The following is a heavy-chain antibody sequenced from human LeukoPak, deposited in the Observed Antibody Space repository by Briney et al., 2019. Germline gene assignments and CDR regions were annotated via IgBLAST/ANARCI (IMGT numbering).Heavy chain of an antibody. CDR2: ISGSGDST. J-gene: IGHJ4*02. CDR3: AKDRLLNCRGDCYIFDY. V-gene: IGHV3-23*01. D-gene: IGHD2-21*02. Sequence: PGGSLRLSCAASGFTFSSDGMSWVRQAPGKGLEWVSSISGSGDSTFYADSVKGRFSISRDNSKNTLYLQVNGLRTEDTAVYYCAKDRLLNCRGDCYIFDYWGQGTVVTVSS. CDR1: GFTFSSDG.